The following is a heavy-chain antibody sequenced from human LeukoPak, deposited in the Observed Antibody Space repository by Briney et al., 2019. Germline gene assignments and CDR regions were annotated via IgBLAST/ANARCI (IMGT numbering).Heavy chain of an antibody. D-gene: IGHD5-18*01. Sequence: GESLKISCKGSGYSFTNNWIGWVRQMPGKGPEWMGIIYPGDSDTRYSPSFQGQVTISADKSISTAYLQWSSLKASDTAMYYCASGIRGYSYGSDYWGQGTLVTISS. V-gene: IGHV5-51*01. CDR1: GYSFTNNW. CDR2: IYPGDSDT. CDR3: ASGIRGYSYGSDY. J-gene: IGHJ4*02.